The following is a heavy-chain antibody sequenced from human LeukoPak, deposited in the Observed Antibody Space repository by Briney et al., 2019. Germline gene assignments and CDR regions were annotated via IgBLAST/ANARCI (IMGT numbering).Heavy chain of an antibody. D-gene: IGHD6-19*01. CDR1: GFTFSSYS. Sequence: GGSLRLSCAASGFTFSSYSMNWVRQAPGKGLEWVSSISSSSSYIYYADSVKGRFTISRDNAKNSLYLQMNSLRAEDTAVYYCARDHSSGWAADFDYWGQGTLVTVSS. CDR2: ISSSSSYI. J-gene: IGHJ4*02. CDR3: ARDHSSGWAADFDY. V-gene: IGHV3-21*01.